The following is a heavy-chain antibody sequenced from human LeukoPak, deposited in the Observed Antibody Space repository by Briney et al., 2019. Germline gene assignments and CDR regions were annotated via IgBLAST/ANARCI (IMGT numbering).Heavy chain of an antibody. Sequence: ASVKVSCKASGYTFTSYYMHWVRQAPGQGLEWMGWVNPNSGGTNYAQKFQGRVTMTRDTSISTAYMELSSLRSDDTAVYYCATRGSRDAFDFWGQGTMVTVSS. CDR3: ATRGSRDAFDF. D-gene: IGHD1-26*01. V-gene: IGHV1-2*02. CDR1: GYTFTSYY. J-gene: IGHJ3*01. CDR2: VNPNSGGT.